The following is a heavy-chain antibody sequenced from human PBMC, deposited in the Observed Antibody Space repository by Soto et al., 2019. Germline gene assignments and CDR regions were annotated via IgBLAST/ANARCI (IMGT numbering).Heavy chain of an antibody. Sequence: EEQVVESGGGLVQPGRSLRLSCTTSGFVFGDYEMSWFRQAPGKGLEWVGFIRTNSRGATTEYAASVRGRFTISRDDSKSVAYLQMNSLKIEDTAVYYCTRGVVIGYWGQGTLVTVSS. CDR2: IRTNSRGATT. J-gene: IGHJ4*02. CDR1: GFVFGDYE. CDR3: TRGVVIGY. V-gene: IGHV3-49*03.